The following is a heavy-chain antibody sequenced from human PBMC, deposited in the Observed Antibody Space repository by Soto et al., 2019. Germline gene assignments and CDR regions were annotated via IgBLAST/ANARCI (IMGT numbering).Heavy chain of an antibody. CDR3: ARDRGGMGDY. Sequence: SLRLSCAASGFTFSSYGMHWVRQTPGKGLEWVAVKWYDGSNKYYADSVKSRFTISRDNSKNTLYLQMNSLRAEDTAVYYCARDRGGMGDYWGQGTLVTVSS. CDR2: KWYDGSNK. CDR1: GFTFSSYG. J-gene: IGHJ4*02. V-gene: IGHV3-33*01. D-gene: IGHD1-26*01.